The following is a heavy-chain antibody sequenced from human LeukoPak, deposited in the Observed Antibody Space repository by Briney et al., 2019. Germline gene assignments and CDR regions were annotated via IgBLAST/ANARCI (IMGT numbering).Heavy chain of an antibody. CDR3: AKDPMVRGATYDC. V-gene: IGHV3-23*01. CDR1: GFTFNSYA. Sequence: GGSLRLSCAACGFTFNSYAKTWVRQAPGKGLEWVSAIGDSGRNTYYADSMRGRFIISRDNSKNTLYLQMNSLRAEDRAIYYCAKDPMVRGATYDCWGQGTLATVSS. CDR2: IGDSGRNT. J-gene: IGHJ4*02. D-gene: IGHD3-10*01.